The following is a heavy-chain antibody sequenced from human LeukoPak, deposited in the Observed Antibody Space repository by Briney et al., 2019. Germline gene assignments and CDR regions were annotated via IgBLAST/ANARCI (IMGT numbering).Heavy chain of an antibody. CDR1: GFTFDDYA. Sequence: PGRSLRLSCAASGFTFDDYAMHWVRRAPGKGLEWVSGISWNSGSIGYADSVKGRFTISRDNAKNSLYLQMNSLRAEDTAVYYCARDRGWPDPYYFDYWGQGTLVTVSS. D-gene: IGHD2-15*01. CDR2: ISWNSGSI. V-gene: IGHV3-9*01. J-gene: IGHJ4*02. CDR3: ARDRGWPDPYYFDY.